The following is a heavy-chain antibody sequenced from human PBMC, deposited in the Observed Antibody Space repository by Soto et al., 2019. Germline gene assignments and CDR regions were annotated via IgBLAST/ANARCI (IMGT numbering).Heavy chain of an antibody. J-gene: IGHJ4*02. CDR2: IKKDGTEI. Sequence: EVQLMESGGGLVQPGGSVRLSCVTSGFSFSSSWMAWVRQAPGKGLEWVADIKKDGTEINYLDSVKGRVTISRDNAMNSLYLQMDSLRVEDTAVYYCGRDPYYGAIDYWGLGTQVIVSS. D-gene: IGHD3-10*01. V-gene: IGHV3-7*01. CDR1: GFSFSSSW. CDR3: GRDPYYGAIDY.